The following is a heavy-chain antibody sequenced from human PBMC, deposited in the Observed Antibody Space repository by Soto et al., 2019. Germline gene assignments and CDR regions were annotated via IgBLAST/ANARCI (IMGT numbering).Heavy chain of an antibody. Sequence: GGSLRLSCAASGFTFSTCAMSWVRQAPGKGLEWVSVISGTGDNTYYAGSVKGRFTISRDNTKNSLYLQMNSLRAEDTAVYHCARAGFLTGNTAFDSWGQGTLVTVSS. J-gene: IGHJ4*02. V-gene: IGHV3-23*01. CDR2: ISGTGDNT. CDR3: ARAGFLTGNTAFDS. D-gene: IGHD3-9*01. CDR1: GFTFSTCA.